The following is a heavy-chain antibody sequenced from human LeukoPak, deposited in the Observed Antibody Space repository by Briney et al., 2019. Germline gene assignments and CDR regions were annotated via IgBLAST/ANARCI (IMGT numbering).Heavy chain of an antibody. CDR1: GYSISSYY. J-gene: IGHJ5*02. Sequence: SETLSLTCTVSGYSISSYYWSWIRQAPGKGLKWIGRIYASGSTNYNPSLKSRVTMSLDTSKTQYPLTLSSVTAADTAVYYCARKALPGNWFDPWGQGTLVTVSS. CDR3: ARKALPGNWFDP. CDR2: IYASGST. V-gene: IGHV4-4*07.